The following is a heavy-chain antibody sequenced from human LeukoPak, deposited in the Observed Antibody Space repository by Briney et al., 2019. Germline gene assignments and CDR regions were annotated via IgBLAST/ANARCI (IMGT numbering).Heavy chain of an antibody. D-gene: IGHD5-18*01. CDR3: ARRRSGNSYVDY. J-gene: IGHJ4*02. CDR2: FYYSGST. V-gene: IGHV4-39*01. Sequence: PSETLSLTRTVSGGSISSSSYYWGWIRQPPGKGLEWIGSFYYSGSTYYNPSLKSRVTISVDTSKNQFSLKLSSVTAIDTAVYYCARRRSGNSYVDYWGQGTLVTVSS. CDR1: GGSISSSSYY.